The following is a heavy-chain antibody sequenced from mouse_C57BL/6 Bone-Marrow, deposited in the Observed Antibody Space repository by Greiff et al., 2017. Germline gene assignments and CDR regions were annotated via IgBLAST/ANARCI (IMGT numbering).Heavy chain of an antibody. CDR2: INPGSGGT. J-gene: IGHJ2*01. D-gene: IGHD1-1*01. CDR1: GYAFTNYL. V-gene: IGHV1-54*01. Sequence: QVQLKQSGAELVRPGTSVKVSCKASGYAFTNYLIEWVKQRPGQGLEWIGVINPGSGGTNYNEKFKGKATLTADKSSSTAYMQLSSLTSEDSAVYFCARYYYCSYFDYWGQGTTLTVSA. CDR3: ARYYYCSYFDY.